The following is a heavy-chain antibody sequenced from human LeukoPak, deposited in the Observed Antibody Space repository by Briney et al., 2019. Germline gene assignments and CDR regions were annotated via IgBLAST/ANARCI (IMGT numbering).Heavy chain of an antibody. CDR1: GFSFNTYS. D-gene: IGHD5-24*01. Sequence: GGSLRLSCAASGFSFNTYSMTWVRQAPGKGLEWVSIISRTSESTFYADSVKGRFTISRDNAKNSLFLQMNSLRAEDTAVYYCAREGDGYNSPIDYWGQGTLVTVSS. CDR3: AREGDGYNSPIDY. J-gene: IGHJ4*02. CDR2: ISRTSEST. V-gene: IGHV3-21*01.